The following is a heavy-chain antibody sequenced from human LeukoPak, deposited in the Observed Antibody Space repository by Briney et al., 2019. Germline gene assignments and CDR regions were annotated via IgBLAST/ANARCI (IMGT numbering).Heavy chain of an antibody. Sequence: SETLSLTCTVSGGSISSSSYYWGWIRQPPGKGLEWIGTIYYTGSTYYNPSLRSRVTISVDTSKNQFSLRLSSVTAADTAVYYCARALYYYGSGSRFDYWGQGTLVTVSS. CDR1: GGSISSSSYY. V-gene: IGHV4-39*01. CDR3: ARALYYYGSGSRFDY. D-gene: IGHD3-10*01. CDR2: IYYTGST. J-gene: IGHJ4*02.